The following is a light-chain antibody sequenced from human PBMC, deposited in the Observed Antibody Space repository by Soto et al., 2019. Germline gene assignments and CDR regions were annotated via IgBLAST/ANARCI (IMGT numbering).Light chain of an antibody. CDR2: DPS. J-gene: IGKJ1*01. CDR1: QSVSSY. CDR3: QLCGNCPRM. V-gene: IGKV3-11*01. Sequence: EIVLTQSPATLSLSPGERATLSCRASQSVSSYLAWYQQKLGQAHRLLIYDPSKRATVIPARFSGSVSGTAFHLTISNRERDDLAVYYCQLCGNCPRMFVQGTKVQ.